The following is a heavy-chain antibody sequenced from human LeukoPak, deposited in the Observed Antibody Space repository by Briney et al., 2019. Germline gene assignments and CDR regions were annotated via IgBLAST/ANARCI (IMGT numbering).Heavy chain of an antibody. D-gene: IGHD2/OR15-2a*01. V-gene: IGHV3-23*01. CDR2: ISGSGGST. J-gene: IGHJ2*01. Sequence: GGSLRLSCAASGFTFSSYGMHWARQAPGKGLEWVSVISGSGGSTYYADSVKGRFTMSRDNSKNTLYLQMNSLRAEDTAVYYCAKDENRNWYFDLWGRGTLVTVSS. CDR1: GFTFSSYG. CDR3: AKDENRNWYFDL.